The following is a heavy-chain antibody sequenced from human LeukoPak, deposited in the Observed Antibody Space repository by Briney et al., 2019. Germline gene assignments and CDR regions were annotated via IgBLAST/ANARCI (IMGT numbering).Heavy chain of an antibody. CDR1: GFTFSSYW. Sequence: GGSLRLSCAASGFTFSSYWMLWVRQAPGKGLEWVASIKQDGSEKYYVDSMKGRFTISRDNAKNSLYLQMNSLRAEDTAVFYCARLPAYCSSTSCYVDYWGQGTLVTVSS. J-gene: IGHJ4*02. CDR3: ARLPAYCSSTSCYVDY. CDR2: IKQDGSEK. D-gene: IGHD2-2*01. V-gene: IGHV3-7*01.